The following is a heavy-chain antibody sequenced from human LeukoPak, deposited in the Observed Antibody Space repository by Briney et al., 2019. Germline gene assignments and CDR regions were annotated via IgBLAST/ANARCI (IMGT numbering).Heavy chain of an antibody. Sequence: GGSLRLSCAASGFPFSSYWMHWVRQAPGKGLVWVSRINSDGSSTSYADSVKGRFTISRDNAKNTLYLQMNSLRAEDTAVYYCARDRPTYYDFWSGGDDAFDIWGQGTMVTVSP. J-gene: IGHJ3*02. CDR2: INSDGSST. CDR3: ARDRPTYYDFWSGGDDAFDI. V-gene: IGHV3-74*01. CDR1: GFPFSSYW. D-gene: IGHD3-3*01.